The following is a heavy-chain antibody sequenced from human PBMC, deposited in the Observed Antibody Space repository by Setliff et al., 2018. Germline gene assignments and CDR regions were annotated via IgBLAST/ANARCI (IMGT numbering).Heavy chain of an antibody. V-gene: IGHV4-39*01. CDR1: GGSINSRSYY. CDR2: ISYGGNT. CDR3: ARRADYSRSWSYYFDC. D-gene: IGHD6-13*01. J-gene: IGHJ4*02. Sequence: SETLSLTCNVPGGSINSRSYYWGWIRQPPGKGLEWIAMISYGGNTYYNPSLKRRVTISVDTSNDQFSLNLNSVTAADTAVYFCARRADYSRSWSYYFDCWGQGTLVTVPS.